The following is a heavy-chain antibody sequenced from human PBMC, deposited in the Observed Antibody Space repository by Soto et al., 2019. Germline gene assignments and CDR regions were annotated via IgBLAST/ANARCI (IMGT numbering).Heavy chain of an antibody. CDR2: FDPEDGET. CDR3: ATGYYYDSSGLPKGMDV. D-gene: IGHD3-22*01. J-gene: IGHJ6*02. CDR1: GYTPTELS. Sequence: ASVKVSCKVSGYTPTELSMQWVRQAPGKGLEWMGGFDPEDGETIYAQKFQGRVTMTEDTSTDTAYMELSSLRSEDTAVYYCATGYYYDSSGLPKGMDVWGQGTPVTVYS. V-gene: IGHV1-24*01.